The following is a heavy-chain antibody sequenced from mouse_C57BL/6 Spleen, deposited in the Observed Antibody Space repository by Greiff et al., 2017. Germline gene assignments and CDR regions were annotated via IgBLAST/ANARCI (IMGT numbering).Heavy chain of an antibody. J-gene: IGHJ3*01. Sequence: QVQLKQPGAELVKPGASVKLSCKASGYTFTSYWMHWVKQRPGRGLEWIGRIDPNSGGTKYNEKFKSKATLTVDKPSSTAYMQLSSLTSEDSAVYYCARGGLYDYDESAYWGQGTLVTVSA. D-gene: IGHD2-4*01. CDR3: ARGGLYDYDESAY. V-gene: IGHV1-72*01. CDR1: GYTFTSYW. CDR2: IDPNSGGT.